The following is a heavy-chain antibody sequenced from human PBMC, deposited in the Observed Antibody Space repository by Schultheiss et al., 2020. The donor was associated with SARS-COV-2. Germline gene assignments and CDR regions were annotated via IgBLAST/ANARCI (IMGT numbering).Heavy chain of an antibody. CDR1: GFTFSSYA. Sequence: GGSLRLSCAASGFTFSSYAMHWVRQAPGKGLEWVAVIRYAGTTHYYADSVKGRFTISRDNSKNTLYLQMNSLRAEDTAVYYCARDRGVGGISSLINYYYGMDVWGQGTTVTVSS. CDR2: IRYAGTTH. V-gene: IGHV3-30*01. CDR3: ARDRGVGGISSLINYYYGMDV. J-gene: IGHJ6*02. D-gene: IGHD3-10*01.